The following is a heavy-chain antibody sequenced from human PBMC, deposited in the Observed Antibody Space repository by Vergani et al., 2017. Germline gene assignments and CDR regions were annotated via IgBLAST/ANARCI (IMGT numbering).Heavy chain of an antibody. CDR3: VRGFFFLWMDV. CDR2: TYFKSRWYN. Sequence: QVQLQQPGPGLVKPSQTLSLTCAISGDSVSSKSAAWNWSRQSPSRGLEWLGRTYFKSRWYNEYAISVKRRITINPDTSKNQFSMQLNSVTPEDTAIYYCVRGFFFLWMDVWGQGTSVTVSS. D-gene: IGHD6-25*01. J-gene: IGHJ6*02. V-gene: IGHV6-1*01. CDR1: GDSVSSKSAA.